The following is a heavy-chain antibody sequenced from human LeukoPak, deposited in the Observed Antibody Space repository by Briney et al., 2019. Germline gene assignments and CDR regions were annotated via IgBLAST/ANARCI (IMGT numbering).Heavy chain of an antibody. CDR2: IVVGSGNT. D-gene: IGHD3-10*01. Sequence: ASVRVSCKASGFTFTSSAVQWVRQARGQRLEWIGWIVVGSGNTNYAQKFQERVTITRDMSTSTAYMEPSSLRSEDTAVYYCAADLMVRGVPGYMDVWGKGTTVTVSS. J-gene: IGHJ6*03. CDR1: GFTFTSSA. CDR3: AADLMVRGVPGYMDV. V-gene: IGHV1-58*01.